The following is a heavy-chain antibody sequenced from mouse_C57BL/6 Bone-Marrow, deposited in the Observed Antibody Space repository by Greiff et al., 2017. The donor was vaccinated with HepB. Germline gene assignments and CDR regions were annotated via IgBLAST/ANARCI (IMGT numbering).Heavy chain of an antibody. D-gene: IGHD1-1*01. J-gene: IGHJ4*01. CDR3: ARERAGLLRFYAMDY. Sequence: LVESGPGLVQPSQSLSITCTVSGFSLPSYGVHWVRQSPGKGLEWLGVIWSGGSTDYNAAFISRLSISKDNSKSQVFFKMNSLQADDTAIYYCARERAGLLRFYAMDYWGQGTSVTVSS. CDR1: GFSLPSYG. CDR2: IWSGGST. V-gene: IGHV2-2*01.